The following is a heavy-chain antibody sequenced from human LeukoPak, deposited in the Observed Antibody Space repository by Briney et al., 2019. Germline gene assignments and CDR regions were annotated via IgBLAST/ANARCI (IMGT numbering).Heavy chain of an antibody. CDR1: GFTFSTYW. Sequence: GGSLRLSCGPSGFTFSTYWMSWVRQAPGKGLEWVANIKQDGSEKYYVDSVKGRFTISRDNAKNSLYLQMNSLRVEDTAVYYCARVTSGLDYWGQGTLVTVSS. J-gene: IGHJ4*02. V-gene: IGHV3-7*01. CDR3: ARVTSGLDY. CDR2: IKQDGSEK.